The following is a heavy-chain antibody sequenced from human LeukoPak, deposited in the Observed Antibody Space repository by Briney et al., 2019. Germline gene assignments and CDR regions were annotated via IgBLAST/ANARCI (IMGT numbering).Heavy chain of an antibody. D-gene: IGHD1-26*01. V-gene: IGHV3-21*04. CDR1: GFTFSSYS. CDR3: ARDLRVGATFDY. CDR2: ISSSSSYI. Sequence: GGSLRLSCAASGFTFSSYSMNWVRQAPEKGLEWVSPISSSSSYIYYADSVKGRFTISRDNSKNTLYLQMNSLRAEDTAVYYCARDLRVGATFDYWGQGTLVTVSS. J-gene: IGHJ4*02.